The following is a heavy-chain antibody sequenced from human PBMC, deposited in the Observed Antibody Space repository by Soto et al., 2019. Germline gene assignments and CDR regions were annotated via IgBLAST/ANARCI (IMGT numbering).Heavy chain of an antibody. Sequence: SGPTLVNPTQTLTLTCSFSGFSFSPRGVGVGWIRQPPGKAPECLAVIYSNDHKRYNPSLQTRVSITKDTSKSQVVPTMTNMDPADTATYFCAHGHRVGTVTDGFDFWGQGILVTVSS. CDR1: GFSFSPRGVG. CDR2: IYSNDHK. J-gene: IGHJ4*02. CDR3: AHGHRVGTVTDGFDF. V-gene: IGHV2-5*01. D-gene: IGHD2-21*02.